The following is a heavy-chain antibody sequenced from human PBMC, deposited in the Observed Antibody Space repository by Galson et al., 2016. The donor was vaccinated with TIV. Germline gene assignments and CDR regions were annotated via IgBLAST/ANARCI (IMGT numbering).Heavy chain of an antibody. CDR2: MKEDGSER. V-gene: IGHV3-7*01. J-gene: IGHJ4*02. CDR1: GFTFSRHW. Sequence: SLRLSCAASGFTFSRHWMSWVRQTPGKGLEWVAKMKEDGSERYYVDSVKGRFTISRDNARNSLFLQMSSLRVEDTGIYYCARDTHYAFDYWGRGTLVTVSP. D-gene: IGHD3-16*01. CDR3: ARDTHYAFDY.